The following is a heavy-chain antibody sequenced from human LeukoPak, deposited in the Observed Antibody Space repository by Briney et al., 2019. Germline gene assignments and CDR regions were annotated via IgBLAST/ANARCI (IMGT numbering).Heavy chain of an antibody. CDR3: TRDRMYSFSRYYYYLMDV. D-gene: IGHD1-26*01. CDR1: GASVSSDTSY. CDR2: IYYSGST. V-gene: IGHV4-61*01. J-gene: IGHJ6*02. Sequence: SETLSLSCTVSGASVSSDTSYWSWIRQPPGKGLEWIGYIYYSGSTNYNPSLKSRVTISLDMSKNEFSLSLNSVTAADTAVYYCTRDRMYSFSRYYYYLMDVWGQGTTVTVSS.